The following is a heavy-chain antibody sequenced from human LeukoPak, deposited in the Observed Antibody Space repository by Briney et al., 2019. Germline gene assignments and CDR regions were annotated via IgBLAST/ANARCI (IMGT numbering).Heavy chain of an antibody. V-gene: IGHV3-23*01. J-gene: IGHJ4*02. D-gene: IGHD6-6*01. CDR3: AKGPSTSSEFDY. Sequence: GGSLRLSCVASGFTFSSYAMSWVRQAPGKGLEWVSSISGSGVTTYYADSVKGRFTISRDKSKNTLYLQMNSLRAEDTAVYYCAKGPSTSSEFDYWGQGTLVTVSS. CDR2: ISGSGVTT. CDR1: GFTFSSYA.